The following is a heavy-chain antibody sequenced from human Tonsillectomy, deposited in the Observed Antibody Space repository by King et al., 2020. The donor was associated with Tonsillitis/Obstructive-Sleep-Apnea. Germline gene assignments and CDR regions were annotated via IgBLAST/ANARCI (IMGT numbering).Heavy chain of an antibody. CDR2: ISYDGSNK. CDR1: GFTFSSYA. CDR3: AIYPPLQSMLEDM. Sequence: QLVQSGGGVVQPGRSLRLSCAASGFTFSSYAMHWVRQAPGKGLEWVSVISYDGSNKYYADSVNGRFTISRDNSKNTLYLQMNSLRAEDTAVYYCAIYPPLQSMLEDMWGQGTMVTVSS. D-gene: IGHD2-2*02. V-gene: IGHV3-30*01. J-gene: IGHJ3*02.